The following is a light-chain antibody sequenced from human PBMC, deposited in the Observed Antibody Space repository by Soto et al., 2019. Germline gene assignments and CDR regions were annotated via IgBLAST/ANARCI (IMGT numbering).Light chain of an antibody. V-gene: IGLV2-11*01. CDR2: DVS. CDR1: SSDVGGYNF. J-gene: IGLJ1*01. CDR3: CSYAGSYTWV. Sequence: QSALTQPRSVSGSPGQSVTISCTGTSSDVGGYNFVSWHQQHPGKAPKLMIYDVSKRPSGVPDRFSGSKSGNTASLTISGLQAEDGADYYCCSYAGSYTWVFGTGTKLTVL.